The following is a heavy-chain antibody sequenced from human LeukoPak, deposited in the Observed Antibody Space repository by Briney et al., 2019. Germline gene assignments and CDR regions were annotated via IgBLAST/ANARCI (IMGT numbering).Heavy chain of an antibody. V-gene: IGHV3-23*01. CDR2: ISGSGGST. Sequence: GSLRLSCAASGFTFSSYAVSWVRQAPGKVLGWVSSISGSGGSTYSADSVKGRFTISRDNSKNTLYLQMNSLRAEDTALYYCAKDRSCTNDICHGDFDYWGQGTLVTVSS. CDR3: AKDRSCTNDICHGDFDY. J-gene: IGHJ4*02. D-gene: IGHD2-8*01. CDR1: GFTFSSYA.